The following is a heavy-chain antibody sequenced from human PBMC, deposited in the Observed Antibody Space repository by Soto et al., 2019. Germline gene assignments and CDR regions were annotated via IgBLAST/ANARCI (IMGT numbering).Heavy chain of an antibody. Sequence: ASVKVSCKASGYTFTSYGINWVRQAPGRGLEWMGWINPGNGNTKYSQQFQGRVIIDRDTSASTAYMELSSLRPEDTAVYYCARGHLYSGYDPSYYYYGMDVWGQGTTVTVSS. CDR3: ARGHLYSGYDPSYYYYGMDV. D-gene: IGHD5-12*01. CDR2: INPGNGNT. J-gene: IGHJ6*02. CDR1: GYTFTSYG. V-gene: IGHV1-3*01.